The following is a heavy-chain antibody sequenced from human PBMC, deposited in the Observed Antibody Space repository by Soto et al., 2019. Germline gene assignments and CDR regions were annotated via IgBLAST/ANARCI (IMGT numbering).Heavy chain of an antibody. CDR3: ARGRYGDC. J-gene: IGHJ4*02. CDR1: GYTFTSYG. D-gene: IGHD1-1*01. V-gene: IGHV1-18*01. CDR2: ISAHNGNT. Sequence: QVHLVQSGAEVKKPGASVKVSCKASGYTFTSYGITWVRQAPGQGLEWMGWISAHNGNTDYAQKLQGRVIVTRDTSRSTAYLEVASLRSYDTAVCYCARGRYGDCWGQGALVTVSS.